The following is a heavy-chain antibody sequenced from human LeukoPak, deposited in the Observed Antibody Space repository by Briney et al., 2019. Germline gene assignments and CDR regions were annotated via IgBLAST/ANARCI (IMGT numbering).Heavy chain of an antibody. CDR2: INWNNDGI. CDR3: ARDDYNTLGYNFHH. J-gene: IGHJ1*01. V-gene: IGHV3-9*01. Sequence: GGSLRLSCAASGFTFDDYAMHWVRHAPGKGLEWVTGINWNNDGIVYAASVKGRFTVSRDNAKNTLYLQMNGLRPEDTAFYYCARDDYNTLGYNFHHWGQGTLVTVSS. D-gene: IGHD1-1*01. CDR1: GFTFDDYA.